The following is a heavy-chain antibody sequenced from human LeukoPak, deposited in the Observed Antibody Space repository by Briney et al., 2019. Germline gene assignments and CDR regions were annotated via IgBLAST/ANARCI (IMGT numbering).Heavy chain of an antibody. CDR2: ISGSGDST. V-gene: IGHV3-23*01. J-gene: IGHJ4*02. D-gene: IGHD6-6*01. Sequence: GGSLRLSCAASGFTFSSYAMSWVRQAPGKGLEWVSAISGSGDSTYYADSVKGRFTISRDNPKNTLYLQLNSLRGEDTAVYYCAIVSFGIGARYWGQGTLVTVAS. CDR1: GFTFSSYA. CDR3: AIVSFGIGARY.